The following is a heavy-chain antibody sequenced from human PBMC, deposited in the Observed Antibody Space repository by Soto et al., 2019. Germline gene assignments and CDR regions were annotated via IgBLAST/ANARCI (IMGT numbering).Heavy chain of an antibody. CDR1: GYTFTGYY. CDR3: ARGGNDYIWGSYRPDYYYYYMDV. Sequence: QVQLVQSGAEVKKPGASVKVSCKASGYTFTGYYMHWVRQAPGQGLEWMGWINPNSGGTNYAQKFQGWVTMTRDTSSRRAEMELSRLRSDGTAVYYCARGGNDYIWGSYRPDYYYYYMDVWGKGTTVTVSS. CDR2: INPNSGGT. D-gene: IGHD3-16*02. V-gene: IGHV1-2*04. J-gene: IGHJ6*03.